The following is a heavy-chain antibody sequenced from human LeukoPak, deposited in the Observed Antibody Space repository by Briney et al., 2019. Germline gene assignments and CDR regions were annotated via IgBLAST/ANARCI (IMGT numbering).Heavy chain of an antibody. CDR1: GGSISSYY. Sequence: PSETLSLTCTVSGGSISSYYWSWIRQPPGKGLEWIGYIYYSGSTNYNPSLKSRVTISVDTSKNQFSLKLSSVTAADTAVYYCARHDIVVVPAARGTYYGMDVWGQGTTVTVSS. D-gene: IGHD2-2*01. CDR3: ARHDIVVVPAARGTYYGMDV. CDR2: IYYSGST. V-gene: IGHV4-59*08. J-gene: IGHJ6*02.